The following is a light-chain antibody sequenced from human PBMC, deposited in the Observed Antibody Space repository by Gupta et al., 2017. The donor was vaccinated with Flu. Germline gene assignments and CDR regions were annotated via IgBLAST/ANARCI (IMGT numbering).Light chain of an antibody. V-gene: IGLV2-14*01. CDR3: SSYTSSSTRV. CDR1: SSDVGRYNH. Sequence: QSALTQPASVYGSPGKSITISCTGTSSDVGRYNHVTWYQPHPGKAPKLMIYEVSNRPSGVSNRFSGSKSGNTASLTISGLQAEDEADYYCSSYTSSSTRVFGGGTKLTVL. CDR2: EVS. J-gene: IGLJ3*02.